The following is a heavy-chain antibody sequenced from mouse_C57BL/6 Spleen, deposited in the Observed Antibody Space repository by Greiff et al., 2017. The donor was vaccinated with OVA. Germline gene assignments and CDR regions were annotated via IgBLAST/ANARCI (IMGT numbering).Heavy chain of an antibody. CDR1: GYTFTSYW. Sequence: QVQLQQPGTELVKPGASVKLSCKASGYTFTSYWMHWVKQRPGQGLEWIGNINPSNGGTTYNEQFKSKATLTVDKSSSTAYMQLSSLTSEDAAVYCCAREGTTGVATWNWYYDVWGTGTTVTVSS. V-gene: IGHV1-53*01. CDR2: INPSNGGT. J-gene: IGHJ1*03. D-gene: IGHD1-1*01. CDR3: AREGTTGVATWNWYYDV.